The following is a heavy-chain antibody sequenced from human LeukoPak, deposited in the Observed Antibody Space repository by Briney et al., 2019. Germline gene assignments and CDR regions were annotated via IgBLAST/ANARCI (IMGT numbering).Heavy chain of an antibody. CDR1: GGSFSGYY. J-gene: IGHJ4*02. Sequence: SETLSLTCAVYGGSFSGYYWSWIRQPPGKGLEWIGEINHSGSTNYNPSLKSRVTISVDTSKNQFSLQLNSVTPEDTAVYYCARSPGDRDYFDYWGQGTLVTVSS. D-gene: IGHD7-27*01. V-gene: IGHV4-34*01. CDR2: INHSGST. CDR3: ARSPGDRDYFDY.